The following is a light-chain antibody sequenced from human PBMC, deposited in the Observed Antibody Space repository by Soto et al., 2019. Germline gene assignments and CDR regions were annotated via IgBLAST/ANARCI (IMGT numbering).Light chain of an antibody. CDR3: QQYHNYPRT. Sequence: DIQMTHSPSTLSASIGDRVTITCLASESIRTWLAWYQHKPGKAPKFLIYDASSLESGVPSRFSGSGSGTEFTLTISNLQPDDFATYFCQQYHNYPRTFGQGTKVDIK. V-gene: IGKV1-5*01. CDR1: ESIRTW. CDR2: DAS. J-gene: IGKJ1*01.